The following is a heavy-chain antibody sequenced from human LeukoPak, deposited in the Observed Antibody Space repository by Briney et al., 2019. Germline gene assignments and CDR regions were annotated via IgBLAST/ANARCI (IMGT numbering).Heavy chain of an antibody. CDR2: IYPGDSDT. CDR1: GYTFTSYW. V-gene: IGHV5-51*01. CDR3: AREPDSSGYSFDY. Sequence: GESLKISCQGSGYTFTSYWIGWVRQMPVKGLEWMGIIYPGDSDTRYSPSFQGQVTISADKSISTAYLQWSSLKASDTAMYYCAREPDSSGYSFDYWGQGTLVTVSS. J-gene: IGHJ4*02. D-gene: IGHD3-22*01.